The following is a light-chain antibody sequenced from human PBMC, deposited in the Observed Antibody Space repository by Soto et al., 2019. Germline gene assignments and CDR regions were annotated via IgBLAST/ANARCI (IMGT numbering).Light chain of an antibody. CDR2: DAS. V-gene: IGKV1-33*01. Sequence: DIQIAPSPSSLSASVGDRVTIPCPAIQSISSYLNWYQHKPGKAPKLLIYDASNLETGVPSRFSGSGSGTDFTFTISSLQPEDIATYYCQQYDNLPLTFGGGTKVDIK. CDR3: QQYDNLPLT. CDR1: QSISSY. J-gene: IGKJ4*01.